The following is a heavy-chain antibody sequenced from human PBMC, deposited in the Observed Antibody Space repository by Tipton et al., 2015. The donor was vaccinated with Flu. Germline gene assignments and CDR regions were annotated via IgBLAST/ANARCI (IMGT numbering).Heavy chain of an antibody. J-gene: IGHJ4*02. D-gene: IGHD3-10*01. CDR2: IYTTGST. CDR3: ARGSGSGTYVIFDF. V-gene: IGHV4-4*07. Sequence: LRLSCTVSGGSISTFFWYWIRQPAGKGLEWIGRIYTTGSTNYNPSLESRVTMSVDTAKNQFSLQLTSVTAADTAVYYCARGSGSGTYVIFDFWGQGTLVTVSS. CDR1: GGSISTFF.